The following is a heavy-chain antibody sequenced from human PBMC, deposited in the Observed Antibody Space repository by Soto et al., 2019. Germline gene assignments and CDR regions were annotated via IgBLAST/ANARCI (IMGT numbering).Heavy chain of an antibody. D-gene: IGHD2-21*02. V-gene: IGHV1-18*04. CDR1: GYTFTSYG. J-gene: IGHJ4*02. CDR2: ISAYNGNT. CDR3: ARDEYCGGDCYSGHFDY. Sequence: ASVKVSCKASGYTFTSYGISWVRQAPGQGLEWMGWISAYNGNTNYAQKLQGRVTMTTDTSTSTAYMELRSLRSDDTAVYYCARDEYCGGDCYSGHFDYWGQGTLVTVSS.